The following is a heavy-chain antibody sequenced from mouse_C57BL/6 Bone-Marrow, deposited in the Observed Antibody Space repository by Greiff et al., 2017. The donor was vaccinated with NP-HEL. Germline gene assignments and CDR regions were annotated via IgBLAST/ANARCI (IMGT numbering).Heavy chain of an antibody. CDR3: ARDYDGAWFAY. D-gene: IGHD2-12*01. CDR1: GFTFSSYA. CDR2: ISDGGSYT. V-gene: IGHV5-4*01. J-gene: IGHJ3*01. Sequence: EVQGVESGGGLVKPGGSLKLSCAASGFTFSSYAMSWVRQTPEKRLEWVATISDGGSYTYYPDNVKGRFTISRDNAKNNLYLQMSHLKSEDTAMYYCARDYDGAWFAYWGQGTLVTVSA.